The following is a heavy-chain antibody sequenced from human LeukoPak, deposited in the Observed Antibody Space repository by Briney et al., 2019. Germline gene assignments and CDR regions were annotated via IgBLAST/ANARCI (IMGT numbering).Heavy chain of an antibody. CDR1: GYTFTSYA. V-gene: IGHV7-4-1*02. Sequence: VASVKVSCKASGYTFTSYAMNWVRQAPGQGLEWMGWINTNTGNPTYAQGFTGRFVFSLDTSVSTAYLQISSLKAEDTAVYYCARASRDYARRLIDYYYYYMDVWGKGTTVTVSS. D-gene: IGHD3-16*01. CDR3: ARASRDYARRLIDYYYYYMDV. CDR2: INTNTGNP. J-gene: IGHJ6*03.